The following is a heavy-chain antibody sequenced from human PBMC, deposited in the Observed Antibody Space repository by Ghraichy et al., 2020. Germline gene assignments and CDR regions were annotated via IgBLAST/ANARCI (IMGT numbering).Heavy chain of an antibody. D-gene: IGHD6-13*01. CDR1: GFTFSSYS. Sequence: LSLTCAASGFTFSSYSMNWVRQAPGKGLEWVSSISSSSSYIYYADSVKGRFTISRDNAKNSLYLQMNSLRAEDTAVYYCARDYQGGQQLVGNWFDPWGQGTLVTVSS. CDR3: ARDYQGGQQLVGNWFDP. V-gene: IGHV3-21*01. J-gene: IGHJ5*02. CDR2: ISSSSSYI.